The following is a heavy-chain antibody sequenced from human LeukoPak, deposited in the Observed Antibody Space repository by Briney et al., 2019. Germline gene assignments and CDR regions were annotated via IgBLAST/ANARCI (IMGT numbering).Heavy chain of an antibody. V-gene: IGHV3-48*04. CDR3: ARIRGPGGYYGMDV. J-gene: IGHJ6*02. D-gene: IGHD3-3*02. CDR1: GFTFSSYS. CDR2: ISSSSSTI. Sequence: GGSLRLSCAASGFTFSSYSMNWVRQAPGKGLEWVSYISSSSSTIYYADSVKGRFTISRDNAKNSLYLQMNSLRAEDTAVYYCARIRGPGGYYGMDVWGQGTTVTVSS.